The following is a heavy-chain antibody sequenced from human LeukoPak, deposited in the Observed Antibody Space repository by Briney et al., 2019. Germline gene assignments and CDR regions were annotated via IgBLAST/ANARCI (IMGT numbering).Heavy chain of an antibody. CDR2: ISDSAYST. D-gene: IGHD3-22*01. CDR3: AKARRYYDSSGYYDY. V-gene: IGHV3-23*01. Sequence: PGGSLRLSCAASGFTFSSYAMSWVRQAPGKGLEWVSTISDSAYSTYYADSVKGRFTISRDNSKNTLYLQMNSLRAEDTAVYYCAKARRYYDSSGYYDYWGQGTLVTVSS. J-gene: IGHJ4*02. CDR1: GFTFSSYA.